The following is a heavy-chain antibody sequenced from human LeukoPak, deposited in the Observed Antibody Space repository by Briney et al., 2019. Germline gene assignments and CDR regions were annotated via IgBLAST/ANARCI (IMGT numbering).Heavy chain of an antibody. V-gene: IGHV3-23*01. CDR3: ARTGVGGGYRFDY. CDR1: GFSFSNYA. J-gene: IGHJ4*02. D-gene: IGHD1-26*01. Sequence: PGGSLRLSCVASGFSFSNYAMTWVRQAPGKGLEWVSGISGSGGSTYYADSVRGCFTISRDNFKNTLDVQMSSLGVEDTAIYYCARTGVGGGYRFDYWGQGTLVTVSS. CDR2: ISGSGGST.